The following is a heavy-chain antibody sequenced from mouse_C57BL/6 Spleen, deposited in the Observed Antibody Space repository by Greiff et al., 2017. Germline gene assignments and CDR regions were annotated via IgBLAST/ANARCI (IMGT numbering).Heavy chain of an antibody. J-gene: IGHJ3*01. D-gene: IGHD2-5*01. CDR3: ARWDSNYEGFAY. CDR2: INPNNGGT. CDR1: GYTFTDYY. V-gene: IGHV1-26*01. Sequence: VQLQQSGPELVKPGASVKISCKASGYTFTDYYMNWVKQSHGKSLEWIGDINPNNGGTSYNQKFKGKATLTVDKSSSTAYMELRSLTSEDSAVYYCARWDSNYEGFAYWGQGTLVTVSA.